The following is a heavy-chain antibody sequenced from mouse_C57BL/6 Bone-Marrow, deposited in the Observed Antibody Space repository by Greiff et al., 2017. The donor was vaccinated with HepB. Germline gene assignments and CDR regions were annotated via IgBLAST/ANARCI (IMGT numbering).Heavy chain of an antibody. V-gene: IGHV5-6*01. CDR3: ARPPLTTVVAYWYFDV. Sequence: EVKVVESGGDLVKPGGSLKLSCAASGFTFSSYGMSWVRQTPDKRLEWVATISSGGSYTYYPDSVKGRFTISRDNAKNTLYLQMSSLKSEDTAMYYCARPPLTTVVAYWYFDVWGTGTTVTVSS. D-gene: IGHD1-1*01. J-gene: IGHJ1*03. CDR2: ISSGGSYT. CDR1: GFTFSSYG.